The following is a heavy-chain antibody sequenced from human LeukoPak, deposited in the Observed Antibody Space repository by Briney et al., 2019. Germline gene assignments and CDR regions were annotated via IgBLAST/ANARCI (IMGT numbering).Heavy chain of an antibody. J-gene: IGHJ1*01. CDR3: AKDSDCSGGSCYSGYFQH. CDR1: GFTFSSYA. V-gene: IGHV3-23*01. Sequence: PGGSLRLSCAASGFTFSSYAMSWVRQAPGKGLEWVSAISGSGGSTYYADSVKGRLTISRDNSKNTLYLQMNSLRAEDTAVYYCAKDSDCSGGSCYSGYFQHWGQGTLVTVSS. CDR2: ISGSGGST. D-gene: IGHD2-15*01.